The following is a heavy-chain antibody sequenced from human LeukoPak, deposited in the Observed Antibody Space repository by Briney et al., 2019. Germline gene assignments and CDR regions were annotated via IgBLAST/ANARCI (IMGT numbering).Heavy chain of an antibody. CDR2: TYYRSKWYY. J-gene: IGHJ3*02. Sequence: SQTLSLTCAISGDSVSSTSAAWTWIRQSPSRGLEWLGRTYYRSKWYYEYAVSVKSRITINPDTSKNQFSLQLNSVTPEDTAVYYCAREIVDYYDSSGYQRAFDIWGQGTMVTVSS. V-gene: IGHV6-1*01. CDR1: GDSVSSTSAA. CDR3: AREIVDYYDSSGYQRAFDI. D-gene: IGHD3-22*01.